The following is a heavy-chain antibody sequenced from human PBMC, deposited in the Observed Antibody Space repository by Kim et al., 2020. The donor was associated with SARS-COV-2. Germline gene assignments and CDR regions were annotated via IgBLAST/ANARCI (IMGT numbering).Heavy chain of an antibody. CDR3: ASLGAMFGELFPNGMDV. CDR1: GYTFTSYY. D-gene: IGHD3-10*02. CDR2: INPSGGST. V-gene: IGHV1-46*01. J-gene: IGHJ6*02. Sequence: ASVKVSCKASGYTFTSYYMHWVRQAPGQGLEWMGIINPSGGSTSYAQKFQGRVTMTRDTSTSTVYMELSSLRSEDTAVYYCASLGAMFGELFPNGMDVWGQGTTVTVSS.